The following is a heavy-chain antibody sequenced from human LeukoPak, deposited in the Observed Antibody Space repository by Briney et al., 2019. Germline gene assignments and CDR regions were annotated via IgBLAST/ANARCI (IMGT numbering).Heavy chain of an antibody. D-gene: IGHD6-13*01. CDR1: GYSISSGYY. Sequence: PSETLSLTCAVSGYSISSGYYWGWIRQPPGKGLEWIGSIYHSGSTYYNPSLKSRVTISVDTSKNQFSLKLSSVTAADTAVYYRAGWKATTLAAAGGYWGQGTLVTVSS. V-gene: IGHV4-38-2*01. CDR3: AGWKATTLAAAGGY. J-gene: IGHJ4*02. CDR2: IYHSGST.